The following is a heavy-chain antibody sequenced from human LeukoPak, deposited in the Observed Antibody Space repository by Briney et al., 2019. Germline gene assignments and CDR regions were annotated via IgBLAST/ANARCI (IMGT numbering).Heavy chain of an antibody. J-gene: IGHJ4*02. D-gene: IGHD1-1*01. CDR2: IYPGDSDT. V-gene: IGHV5-51*01. CDR3: ARGEAGYNWNYPFDY. CDR1: GYSFTSYW. Sequence: HGESLKISCKGSGYSFTSYWIGWVRQMPGKGLEWMGIIYPGDSDTRYSSSFQGQVTISADKSISTAYLQWSSLKASDTAMYYCARGEAGYNWNYPFDYWGQGTLVTVSS.